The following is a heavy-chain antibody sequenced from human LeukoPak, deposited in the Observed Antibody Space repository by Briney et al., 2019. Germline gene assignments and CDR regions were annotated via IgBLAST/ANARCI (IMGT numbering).Heavy chain of an antibody. CDR2: MYDSGST. J-gene: IGHJ4*02. CDR1: GGSISSSNFY. Sequence: SETLSLTCTVSGGSISSSNFYWGWIRQPPGKGLEWIGSMYDSGSTYYNPSLKSRVTISVDTSKNQFSLKLTSVTAADTAMYYCARDPFITIFGVVIRRDYWGQGTLVTVSS. V-gene: IGHV4-39*07. CDR3: ARDPFITIFGVVIRRDY. D-gene: IGHD3-3*01.